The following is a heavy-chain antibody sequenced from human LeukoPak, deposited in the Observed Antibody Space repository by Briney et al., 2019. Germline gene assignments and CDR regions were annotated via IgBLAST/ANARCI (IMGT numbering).Heavy chain of an antibody. V-gene: IGHV4-39*07. CDR1: GGSISSSSYY. Sequence: PSETLSLTCTVSGGSISSSSYYWGWIRQPPGKGLEWIGSIYYSGSTYYNPSLKSRVTISVDTSKNQFSLKLSSVTAADTAVYYWARGGVVVPAATPGSRFLRFDPWGQGTLVTVSS. CDR2: IYYSGST. J-gene: IGHJ5*02. CDR3: ARGGVVVPAATPGSRFLRFDP. D-gene: IGHD2-2*02.